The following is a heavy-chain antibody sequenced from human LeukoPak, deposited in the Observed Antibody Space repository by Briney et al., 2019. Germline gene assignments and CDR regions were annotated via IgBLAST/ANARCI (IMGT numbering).Heavy chain of an antibody. J-gene: IGHJ5*02. CDR3: ASFSSIAAAGLAKNWFDP. Sequence: ASVKVSCKASGYTFTNYYMHWVRQAPGQGLEWMGIINPSGGGTNYAQKFQGGVTMTRDTSTSTVYMELISLRSEDTAVYYCASFSSIAAAGLAKNWFDPWGQGTLVTVSS. V-gene: IGHV1-46*01. CDR2: INPSGGGT. CDR1: GYTFTNYY. D-gene: IGHD6-13*01.